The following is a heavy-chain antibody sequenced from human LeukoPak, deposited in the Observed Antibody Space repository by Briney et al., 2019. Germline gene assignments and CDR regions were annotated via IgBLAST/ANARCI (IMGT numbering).Heavy chain of an antibody. CDR2: ISSSSSYI. CDR1: GFTFSSYS. V-gene: IGHV3-21*01. J-gene: IGHJ4*02. D-gene: IGHD4-17*01. CDR3: ARDEPTVTTGPPVGS. Sequence: GGSLRLSCAASGFTFSSYSMNWVRQAPGKGLEWVSSISSSSSYIYYADSVKGRFTISRDNAKNTLYLQMHSLRAEDTAVYYCARDEPTVTTGPPVGSWGQGTLVTVSS.